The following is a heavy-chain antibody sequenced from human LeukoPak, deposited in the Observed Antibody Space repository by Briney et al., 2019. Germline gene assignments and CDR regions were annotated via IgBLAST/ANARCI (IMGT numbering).Heavy chain of an antibody. CDR3: AILRGVTAVN. CDR1: GVSISSSNSY. J-gene: IGHJ4*02. Sequence: KPSETLSLTCTVSGVSISSSNSYWGWIRQPPGKGLEWIGSIYYSGNTYYNASLKSQVSISIDTSKNQFSLKLSSVTAADTAVYYCAILRGVTAVNWGQGTLVTVSS. V-gene: IGHV4-39*07. D-gene: IGHD2-21*02. CDR2: IYYSGNT.